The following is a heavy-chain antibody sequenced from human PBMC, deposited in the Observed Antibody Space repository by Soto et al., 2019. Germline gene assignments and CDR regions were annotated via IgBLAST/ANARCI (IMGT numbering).Heavy chain of an antibody. Sequence: QVPLVQSGAEVKKPGASVKVSCKGSGYIFTTYGITWVRQAPGQGLEWMGWISAHNGNTNYAQKLQGIGAVTRDTSTSTAYMELRNLRSGDTAVYYCARGRYGDYWGQGALVTVSS. J-gene: IGHJ4*02. D-gene: IGHD1-1*01. V-gene: IGHV1-18*01. CDR2: ISAHNGNT. CDR3: ARGRYGDY. CDR1: GYIFTTYG.